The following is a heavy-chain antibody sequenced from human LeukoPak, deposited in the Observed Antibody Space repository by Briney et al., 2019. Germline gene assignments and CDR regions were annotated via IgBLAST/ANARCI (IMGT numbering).Heavy chain of an antibody. J-gene: IGHJ4*02. Sequence: GGSLRLSCAASGFTFSSYSMNWVRQAPGKGLEWVTFIRYDGNSESYADSVKGRFIISRDNSKNTLYLQMNSLRAEDTALYFCAKDLTYSSQGGSDSWGQGTLVTVSS. CDR1: GFTFSSYS. CDR2: IRYDGNSE. CDR3: AKDLTYSSQGGSDS. V-gene: IGHV3-30*02. D-gene: IGHD3-16*01.